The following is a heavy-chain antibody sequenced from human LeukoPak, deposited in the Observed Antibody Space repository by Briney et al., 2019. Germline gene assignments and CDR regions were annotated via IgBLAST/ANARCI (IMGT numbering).Heavy chain of an antibody. J-gene: IGHJ6*03. V-gene: IGHV3-7*01. D-gene: IGHD3-9*01. CDR3: ARVSHFDWPYYYYYYMDV. Sequence: PGGSLRLSCAASGFTFSSYWMSWVRQDQGTGLEGVANIKQDGSEKYYVDSVKGRFTISRDNAKNSLYLQMNSLRAEDTAVYYCARVSHFDWPYYYYYYMDVWGKGTTVTVSS. CDR1: GFTFSSYW. CDR2: IKQDGSEK.